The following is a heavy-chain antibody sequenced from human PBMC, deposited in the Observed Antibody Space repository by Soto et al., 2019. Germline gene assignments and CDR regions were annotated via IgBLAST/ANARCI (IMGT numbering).Heavy chain of an antibody. CDR2: IYYSGST. CDR3: ARLPRSEYFQH. V-gene: IGHV4-31*03. J-gene: IGHJ1*01. Sequence: PSETLSLTCTVSGGSISSGGYYWSWIRQHPGKGLEWTGYIYYSGSTYYNPSLKSRVTISVDTSKNQFSLKLSSVTAADTAVYYCARLPRSEYFQHWGQGTLVTVSS. CDR1: GGSISSGGYY.